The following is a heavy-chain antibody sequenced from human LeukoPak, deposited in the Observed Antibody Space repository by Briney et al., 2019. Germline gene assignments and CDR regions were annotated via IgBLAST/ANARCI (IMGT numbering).Heavy chain of an antibody. CDR3: ASGGVVARKFYSDPFHY. CDR2: LYSRGST. CDR1: GFTVSSNY. J-gene: IGHJ4*02. V-gene: IGHV3-53*01. Sequence: GGSLRLSCAASGFTVSSNYMTWVRQAPEKGLEWVSILYSRGSTYYAHSVKGRFTISRDDSKNTLYLQMNSLRAEDTAVYYCASGGVVARKFYSDPFHYWGQGTLVIVSS. D-gene: IGHD2-15*01.